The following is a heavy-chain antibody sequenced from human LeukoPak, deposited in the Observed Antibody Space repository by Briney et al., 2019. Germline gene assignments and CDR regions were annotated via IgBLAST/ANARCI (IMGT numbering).Heavy chain of an antibody. J-gene: IGHJ4*02. Sequence: ASVKVSCKASGYTFTGYYMHWVRQAPGQGLEWMGWINPNSGGTNYAQRFQGRVTMTRDTSISTAYMELSRLRSDDTAVYYCAREGEGSGWGTNFDYWGQGTLVTVSS. CDR2: INPNSGGT. CDR3: AREGEGSGWGTNFDY. V-gene: IGHV1-2*02. CDR1: GYTFTGYY. D-gene: IGHD6-19*01.